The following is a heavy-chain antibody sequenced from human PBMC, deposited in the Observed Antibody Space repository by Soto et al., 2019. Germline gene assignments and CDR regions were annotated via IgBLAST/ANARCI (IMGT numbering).Heavy chain of an antibody. J-gene: IGHJ4*02. CDR2: ISRNGGST. Sequence: EVQLLESGGGLVQPGGSLSLSCAASGFIFSTYGMSWVRRAPGGGLPWVSGISRNGGSTYYADSAKGRFTISRDNSKNTLYLQMNSLRAEDTAIYYCAKSSGYTNGWYAYWGQGTLVTVSS. V-gene: IGHV3-23*01. CDR3: AKSSGYTNGWYAY. D-gene: IGHD6-19*01. CDR1: GFIFSTYG.